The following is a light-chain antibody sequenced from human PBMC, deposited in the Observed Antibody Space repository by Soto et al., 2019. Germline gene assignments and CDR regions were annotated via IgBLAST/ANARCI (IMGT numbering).Light chain of an antibody. Sequence: QSALTQPPSASGSPGQSVTISCTGTSSDVGGYDYVSWYQQHPGKAPKFIIYEVNKRPSGVPDRFSGSKSGNTASLTVSGLQAEDEADYYCSSYAASNNVLFGGGTKLTVL. J-gene: IGLJ2*01. CDR3: SSYAASNNVL. CDR2: EVN. CDR1: SSDVGGYDY. V-gene: IGLV2-8*01.